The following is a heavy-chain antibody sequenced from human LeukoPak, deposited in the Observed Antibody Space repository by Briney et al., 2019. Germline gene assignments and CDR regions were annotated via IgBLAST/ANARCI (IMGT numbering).Heavy chain of an antibody. CDR1: GSSVADYG. V-gene: IGHV3-20*04. Sequence: PGGSLRLSCAASGSSVADYGMSWVRQAPGKGLEWVSGIYWSGESTGYADSVKGRFTISRDNAENALYLQMNSLRAEDTALYYCARDLSASWYSLGYWGRGTLVTVSS. CDR2: IYWSGEST. D-gene: IGHD6-13*01. CDR3: ARDLSASWYSLGY. J-gene: IGHJ4*02.